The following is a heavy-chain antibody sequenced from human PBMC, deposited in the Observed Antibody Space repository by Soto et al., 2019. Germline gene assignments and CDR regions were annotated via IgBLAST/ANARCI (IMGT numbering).Heavy chain of an antibody. J-gene: IGHJ4*02. D-gene: IGHD4-17*01. CDR3: ARAETTVTTYYY. Sequence: EVQLVESGGGLIQPGGSLRLSCAASGFTVSSNYMRWIRQAPGKGLEWISVIYSGGNTFYADSVKGRFTISRDDSKNTLYLQMNSLRAEDTAVYYCARAETTVTTYYYWGQGTLVTVSS. CDR2: IYSGGNT. CDR1: GFTVSSNY. V-gene: IGHV3-53*01.